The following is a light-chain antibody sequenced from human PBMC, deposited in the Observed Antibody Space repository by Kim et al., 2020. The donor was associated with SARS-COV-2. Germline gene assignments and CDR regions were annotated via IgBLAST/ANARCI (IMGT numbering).Light chain of an antibody. CDR3: QQYNIWPPWT. V-gene: IGKV3-15*01. CDR2: GAS. CDR1: QSVSSD. Sequence: EIVMTQSPATLSVSPGERATLSGRASQSVSSDLAWYQQKPGQAPRLLMFGASSRATGIPARFSGSGSGTEFTLTISSLQSEDSAVYYCQQYNIWPPWTFGQGTKVDIK. J-gene: IGKJ1*01.